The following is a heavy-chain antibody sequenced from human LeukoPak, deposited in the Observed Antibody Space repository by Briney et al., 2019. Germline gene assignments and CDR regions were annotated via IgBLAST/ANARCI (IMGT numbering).Heavy chain of an antibody. Sequence: GGSLRLSCAASGFTFSSYAMSWVRQAPGKGLEWVSAISGSGGSTSYADSAKGRFTISRDNSKNTLYLQMNRLRAEDTAVYYCAKDIVVVVPAATDYWGQGTLVTVSS. CDR3: AKDIVVVVPAATDY. V-gene: IGHV3-23*01. D-gene: IGHD2-2*01. J-gene: IGHJ4*02. CDR1: GFTFSSYA. CDR2: ISGSGGST.